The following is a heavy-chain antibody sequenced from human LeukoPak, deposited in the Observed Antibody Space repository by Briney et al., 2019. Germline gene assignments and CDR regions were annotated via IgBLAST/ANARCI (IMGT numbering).Heavy chain of an antibody. V-gene: IGHV1-2*04. J-gene: IGHJ6*04. CDR2: INPNSGGT. Sequence: ASVKVSCKASGYTFTGYYMHWVRQAPGQGLEWMGWINPNSGGTNYAQKFQGWVTMTRDTSISTAYMELSRLRSDDTAVYYCARGPKGSGSYGMDVWGKGTTVNVSS. CDR3: ARGPKGSGSYGMDV. D-gene: IGHD3-10*01. CDR1: GYTFTGYY.